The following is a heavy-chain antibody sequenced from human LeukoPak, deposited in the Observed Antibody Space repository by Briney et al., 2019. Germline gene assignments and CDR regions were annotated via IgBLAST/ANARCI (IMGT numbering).Heavy chain of an antibody. D-gene: IGHD3-10*01. CDR1: GYIFTGYY. Sequence: GASVKVSCKASGYIFTGYYMKWVRQAPGQGLEWMGWLHPNSGGTNYAQKFQGRITLTRDTSISTAYMELSSLTSDDTAAYFCARWQEGSGTYYIDYWGQGTLVTVSS. CDR3: ARWQEGSGTYYIDY. CDR2: LHPNSGGT. V-gene: IGHV1-2*02. J-gene: IGHJ4*02.